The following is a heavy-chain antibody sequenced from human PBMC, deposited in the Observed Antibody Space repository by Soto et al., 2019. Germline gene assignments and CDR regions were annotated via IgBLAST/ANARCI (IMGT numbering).Heavy chain of an antibody. J-gene: IGHJ4*02. CDR3: TTEDPSWLRGLEY. V-gene: IGHV3-15*01. Sequence: EVQLVESGGGLVKPGESLRLSCEASGASFTNAWMNLVRQAPGKGLEWVCRIKTRIDSATTDYAAPVKGRFTISRDDSKNTLYLQMDSLKTENTAVYYCTTEDPSWLRGLEYWGQGTLVTVSS. CDR2: IKTRIDSATT. D-gene: IGHD5-12*01. CDR1: GASFTNAW.